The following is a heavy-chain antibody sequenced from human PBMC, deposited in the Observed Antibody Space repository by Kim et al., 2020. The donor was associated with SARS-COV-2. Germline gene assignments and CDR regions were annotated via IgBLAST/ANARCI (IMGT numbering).Heavy chain of an antibody. J-gene: IGHJ5*02. CDR1: GFTFSSYA. Sequence: GGSLRLSCAASGFTFSSYAMHWVRQAPGKGLEWGAVISYDGSNKFYADSVKGRFTISRDNSKNTLYLQMNSLRVEDTTVYYCARASRMVRGGGWFDPWGHGTLVTVSS. V-gene: IGHV3-30*04. D-gene: IGHD3-10*01. CDR2: ISYDGSNK. CDR3: ARASRMVRGGGWFDP.